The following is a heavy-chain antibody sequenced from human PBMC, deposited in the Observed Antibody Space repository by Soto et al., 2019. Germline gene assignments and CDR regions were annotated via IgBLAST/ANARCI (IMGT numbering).Heavy chain of an antibody. D-gene: IGHD2-15*01. V-gene: IGHV1-2*04. J-gene: IGHJ6*02. CDR1: GYTFTGYY. CDR2: INPNSGGT. CDR3: ARKVHCSGGSCYDYSYGMDV. Sequence: ASVKVSCKASGYTFTGYYMHWVRQAPGQGLEWMGWINPNSGGTNYAQKFQGWVTMTRDTSISTAYMELSRLRSDDTAVYYCARKVHCSGGSCYDYSYGMDVWGQGTTVTVSS.